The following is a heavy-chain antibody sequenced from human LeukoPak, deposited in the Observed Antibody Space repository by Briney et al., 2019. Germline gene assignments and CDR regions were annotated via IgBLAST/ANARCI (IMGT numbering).Heavy chain of an antibody. Sequence: ASVKVSYKSSGYTFTGYYMHWVRQAPGQGLEWMGWINPNSGGTNYAQKFQGRVTMTRDTSISTAYMELSRLRSDDTAVYYCVRELLYYYGSGSSTRIAFDYWGQGTLVTVSS. V-gene: IGHV1-2*02. CDR2: INPNSGGT. CDR1: GYTFTGYY. CDR3: VRELLYYYGSGSSTRIAFDY. D-gene: IGHD3-10*01. J-gene: IGHJ4*02.